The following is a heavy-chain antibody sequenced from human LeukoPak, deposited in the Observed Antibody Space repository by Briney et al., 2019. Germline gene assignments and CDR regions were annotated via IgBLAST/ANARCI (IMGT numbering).Heavy chain of an antibody. Sequence: SETLSLTCAVYGGSFSGYYWSWIRQPPGKGLEWIGEINHSGSTNYNPSLKSRVTISVDTSKNQFSLKLSSVTAADTAAYYCARQKRWLQYFDYWGQGTLVTVSS. V-gene: IGHV4-34*01. CDR1: GGSFSGYY. D-gene: IGHD5-24*01. CDR2: INHSGST. CDR3: ARQKRWLQYFDY. J-gene: IGHJ4*02.